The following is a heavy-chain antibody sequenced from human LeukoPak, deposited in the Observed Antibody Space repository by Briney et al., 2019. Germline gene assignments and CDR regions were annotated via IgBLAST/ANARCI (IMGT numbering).Heavy chain of an antibody. CDR2: INPSGGST. Sequence: ASVKVSCKASGYTFTSYFMHWVRQAPGQGLEWMGIINPSGGSTSYAQKVQGRVTMTRATSTSTVYMELSSLRSEDTAVYYCARVELNYGMDVWGQGTTVTVSS. CDR3: ARVELNYGMDV. D-gene: IGHD1-7*01. V-gene: IGHV1-46*01. CDR1: GYTFTSYF. J-gene: IGHJ6*02.